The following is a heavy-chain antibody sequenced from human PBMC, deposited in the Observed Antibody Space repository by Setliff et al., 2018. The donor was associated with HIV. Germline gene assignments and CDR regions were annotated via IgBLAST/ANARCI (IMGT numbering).Heavy chain of an antibody. J-gene: IGHJ4*02. Sequence: SLKVSCKASGGTFNNYAISWVRQAPGQGLEWVGGIIPLFGTTNYAQKFQGRVTITADESTNTAYMELSSLGSEDTAVYYCARGSGFIEAAGTDYWGQGTLVTVSS. V-gene: IGHV1-69*13. CDR3: ARGSGFIEAAGTDY. D-gene: IGHD6-13*01. CDR2: IIPLFGTT. CDR1: GGTFNNYA.